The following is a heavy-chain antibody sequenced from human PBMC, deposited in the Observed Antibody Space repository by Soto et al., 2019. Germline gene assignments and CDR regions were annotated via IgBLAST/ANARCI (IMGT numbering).Heavy chain of an antibody. D-gene: IGHD6-25*01. V-gene: IGHV3-30*18. CDR1: GFTFSSYG. CDR3: AKDFSDGRLYYYYGMDV. J-gene: IGHJ6*02. CDR2: ISYDGSNK. Sequence: VGSLRLSCAGSGFTFSSYGMHWVRQAPGKGLEWVAVISYDGSNKYYADSVKGRFTISRDNSKNTLYLQMNSLRAEDTAVYYCAKDFSDGRLYYYYGMDVWGQGTTVTVSS.